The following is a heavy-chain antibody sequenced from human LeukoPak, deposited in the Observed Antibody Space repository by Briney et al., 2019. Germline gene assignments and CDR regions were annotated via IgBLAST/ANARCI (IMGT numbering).Heavy chain of an antibody. J-gene: IGHJ3*02. CDR3: ATEPGIGYAFDI. D-gene: IGHD3-10*01. V-gene: IGHV3-7*01. CDR2: INQDGSEK. Sequence: GGSLRLSCAASEFTFSDCYMSWIRQAPGKGLEWVANINQDGSEKNYVHSVKGRFTISRDNAKNSLSLQMNSLRAEDTAVYYCATEPGIGYAFDIWGQGTMVTVSS. CDR1: EFTFSDCY.